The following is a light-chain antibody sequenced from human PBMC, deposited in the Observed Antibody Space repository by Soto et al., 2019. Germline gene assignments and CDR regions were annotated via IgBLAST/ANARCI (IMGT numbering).Light chain of an antibody. CDR3: AAWDDNLNGRV. CDR2: NNN. V-gene: IGLV1-44*01. CDR1: SSNIGSKT. J-gene: IGLJ3*02. Sequence: QSVLTQPPSASGTPGQRVTISCSGSSSNIGSKTVNWYQQLPGTAPKVLIYNNNQRPSGVPDRVSGSKSGTSASLAISGLQSEDEADYYCAAWDDNLNGRVFGGGTKLTVL.